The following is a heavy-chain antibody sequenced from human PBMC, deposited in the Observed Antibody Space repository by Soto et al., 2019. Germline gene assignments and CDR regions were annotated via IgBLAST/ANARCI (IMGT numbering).Heavy chain of an antibody. J-gene: IGHJ4*02. D-gene: IGHD6-25*01. CDR1: GGSLSSRGYY. CDR3: ARGWRAAFDH. Sequence: HVQLQESGPGLVTPSQTLSLTCTVSGGSLSSRGYYWGWIRQHPGKGLEWIGYIYYSGSTYYNPSLRSRVTMSVDTSKNQFSLSLASVTAADTAVYYCARGWRAAFDHWGQGTLVTVS. CDR2: IYYSGST. V-gene: IGHV4-31*03.